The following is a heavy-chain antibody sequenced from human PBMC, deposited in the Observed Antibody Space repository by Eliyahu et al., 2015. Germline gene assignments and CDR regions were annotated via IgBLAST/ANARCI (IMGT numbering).Heavy chain of an antibody. CDR3: ARATASRLVGAIA. CDR1: GGSVSSESYY. D-gene: IGHD1-26*01. V-gene: IGHV4-61*01. CDR2: IHYSGGT. J-gene: IGHJ4*02. Sequence: QVHLQESGPGLVKPSETLSLTCTVSGGSVSSESYYWTWIRQPPGKGLEWIGNIHYSGGTNYNPSLKSRVTISVDTSKNQFSLKLISVTAADTAVYYCARATASRLVGAIAWGQGTLVTVSS.